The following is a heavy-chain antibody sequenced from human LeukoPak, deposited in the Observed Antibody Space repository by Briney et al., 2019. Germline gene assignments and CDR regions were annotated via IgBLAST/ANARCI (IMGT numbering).Heavy chain of an antibody. J-gene: IGHJ4*02. CDR2: IGGDAVST. Sequence: GGSLRLSCVASGFTFNSYAMSWVRQAPGKGLEWVSAIGGDAVSTYYADSVKGRFSISRDNSKNTLYLQMNSLRADDTAVYYCAKDLWKADYWGQGTLVTVSS. CDR1: GFTFNSYA. D-gene: IGHD3-3*01. V-gene: IGHV3-23*01. CDR3: AKDLWKADY.